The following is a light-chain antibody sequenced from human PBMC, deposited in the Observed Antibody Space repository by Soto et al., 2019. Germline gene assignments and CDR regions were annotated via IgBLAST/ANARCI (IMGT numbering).Light chain of an antibody. CDR2: DSS. CDR3: QQRSDWPST. V-gene: IGKV3-11*01. CDR1: QSVGTY. J-gene: IGKJ4*01. Sequence: EIVLTQSPATLSLSPGERATLSCRASQSVGTYFAWYQQKPGQAPRLLIYDSSNGATGIPARFSGSGSGTDFTLTISSLEPEDFAVYYCQQRSDWPSTFGGGTKVEIK.